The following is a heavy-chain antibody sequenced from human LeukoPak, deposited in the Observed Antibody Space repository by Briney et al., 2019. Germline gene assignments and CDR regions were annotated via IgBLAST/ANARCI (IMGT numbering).Heavy chain of an antibody. CDR1: GFTFSNYA. Sequence: GGSLRLSCAASGFTFSNYAMHWVRQAPGKGLEWVAVISNVETNTYYADSVKGRFTISRDNSKNTLYLQLNSLRAEDTSVYYCARDNGPFITIFGVVPDPYMDVWGKGTTVTVSS. D-gene: IGHD3-3*01. CDR3: ARDNGPFITIFGVVPDPYMDV. CDR2: ISNVETNT. J-gene: IGHJ6*03. V-gene: IGHV3-30*01.